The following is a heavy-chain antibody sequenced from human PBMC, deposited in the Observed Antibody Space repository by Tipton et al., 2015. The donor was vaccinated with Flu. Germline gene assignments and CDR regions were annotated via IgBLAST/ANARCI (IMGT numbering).Heavy chain of an antibody. V-gene: IGHV3-11*04. CDR3: AREGPADYGMDV. Sequence: SLRLSCAAPGFNFNDYYITWIRQAPGKGLEWVSYISGSGRTINYADSVKGRFTISRDNDKKSVHLQMNSLRVEDTAVYYCAREGPADYGMDVWGQGATVTVSS. CDR1: GFNFNDYY. J-gene: IGHJ6*02. CDR2: ISGSGRTI.